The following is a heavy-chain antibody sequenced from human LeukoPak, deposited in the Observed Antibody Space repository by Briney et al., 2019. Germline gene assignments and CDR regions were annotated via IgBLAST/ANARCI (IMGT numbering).Heavy chain of an antibody. CDR2: IYYSGST. Sequence: PSETLSLTCTVSGGSISSYYWSWIRQPPGKGLEWTGYIYYSGSTNYNPSLKSRVTISVDTSKNQFSLKLSSVTAADTAVYYCARSYSSSWYITQYYYYMDVWGKGTTVTVSS. V-gene: IGHV4-59*01. J-gene: IGHJ6*03. CDR1: GGSISSYY. CDR3: ARSYSSSWYITQYYYYMDV. D-gene: IGHD6-13*01.